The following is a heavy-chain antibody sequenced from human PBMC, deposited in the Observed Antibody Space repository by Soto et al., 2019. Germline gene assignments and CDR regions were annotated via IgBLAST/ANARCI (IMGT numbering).Heavy chain of an antibody. Sequence: EVQLAESGGGLVQPGGSLRLSCAASGFPFSDHYMDWVRQAPGKGLEWVGRSRDKVHSHTTEYAASVKGRFTISRGDSENSLYLQMNNLKTEDTAVYYCARGVVSTGYFDYWGQGTLVTVSS. CDR2: SRDKVHSHTT. CDR3: ARGVVSTGYFDY. CDR1: GFPFSDHY. D-gene: IGHD5-12*01. V-gene: IGHV3-72*01. J-gene: IGHJ4*02.